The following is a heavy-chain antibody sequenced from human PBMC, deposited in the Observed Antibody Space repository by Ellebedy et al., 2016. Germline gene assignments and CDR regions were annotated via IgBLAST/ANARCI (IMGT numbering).Heavy chain of an antibody. V-gene: IGHV1-46*01. CDR1: GDTFTTYF. D-gene: IGHD3-16*01. CDR3: ASDLRGPTGFGY. CDR2: ITPTGDGT. J-gene: IGHJ4*02. Sequence: ASVKVSCKASGDTFTTYFMHWVRQAPGQGLEWMGFITPTGDGTNYDQRFRGRVTMPRDTSTGTVYMELTSLLSDDTAVYYCASDLRGPTGFGYWGQGTLVTVSS.